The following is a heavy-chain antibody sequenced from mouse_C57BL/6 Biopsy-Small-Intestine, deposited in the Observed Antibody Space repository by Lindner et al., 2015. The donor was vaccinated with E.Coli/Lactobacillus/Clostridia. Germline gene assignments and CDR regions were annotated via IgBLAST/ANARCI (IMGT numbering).Heavy chain of an antibody. D-gene: IGHD2-13*01. CDR1: GGTFSTYP. J-gene: IGHJ4*01. V-gene: IGHV1-81*01. CDR2: IIPISGTT. Sequence: SVKVSCKASGGTFSTYPISWVRQAPGEGLEWMGGIIPISGTTNYARDFQGRVTITADESTTTAYMELSSLRFEDTAVYYCARSHTPTVTTEGRPLDYWGQGTLVIVSS. CDR3: ARSHTPTVTTEGRPLDY.